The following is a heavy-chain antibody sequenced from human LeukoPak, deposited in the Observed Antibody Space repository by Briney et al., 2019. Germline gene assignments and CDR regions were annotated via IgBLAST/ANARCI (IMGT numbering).Heavy chain of an antibody. Sequence: TSETLSLTCTGSGGSISTYHWNWIRKSPEKGLEWIGYMQSTGNSNYNPSLKSRVTMSVDMSRNQIVLNLSSVTAADTAVYFCARDKQHSYGRYFDHWGQGTLVTVSS. CDR3: ARDKQHSYGRYFDH. CDR1: GGSISTYH. D-gene: IGHD5-18*01. V-gene: IGHV4-59*01. CDR2: MQSTGNS. J-gene: IGHJ4*02.